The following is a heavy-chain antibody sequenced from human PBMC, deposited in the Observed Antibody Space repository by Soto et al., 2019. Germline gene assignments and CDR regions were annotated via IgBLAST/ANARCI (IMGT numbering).Heavy chain of an antibody. CDR2: LSTSGGST. CDR3: ARLSGSSWTDS. V-gene: IGHV3-23*01. Sequence: EVQLLESGGGLVQPGGSLRLSCAASGFTFSSCAMTWVRQAPGKGLEWVSTLSTSGGSTYYPDSVKGRFTISRDNSKNMLYLQMSSLRAEDTAVYYCARLSGSSWTDSWGQGTLVTVSS. J-gene: IGHJ5*01. D-gene: IGHD6-6*01. CDR1: GFTFSSCA.